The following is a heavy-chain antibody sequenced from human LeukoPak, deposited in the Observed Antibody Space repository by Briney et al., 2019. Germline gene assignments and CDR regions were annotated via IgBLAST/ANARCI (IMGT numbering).Heavy chain of an antibody. J-gene: IGHJ4*02. V-gene: IGHV4-39*07. Sequence: PSETLPLACPVSGGSINSSTYYWGWIRQPPGKGLDWIGSMFYNGSTYYNPSLRSRVTISVDTSKNQFSLKLSSVTAADTAVYYCARLHFSIAAAGNYFDYWGQGTLVTVSS. CDR2: MFYNGST. CDR3: ARLHFSIAAAGNYFDY. CDR1: GGSINSSTYY. D-gene: IGHD6-13*01.